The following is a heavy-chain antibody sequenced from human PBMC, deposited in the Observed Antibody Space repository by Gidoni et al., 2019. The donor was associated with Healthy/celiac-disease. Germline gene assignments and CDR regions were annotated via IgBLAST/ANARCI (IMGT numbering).Heavy chain of an antibody. CDR1: GFTFSSYA. CDR2: ISGSGGST. CDR3: AKLPWLLWFGEFNYYYYGMDV. J-gene: IGHJ6*02. D-gene: IGHD3-10*01. Sequence: EVQLLESGGGLVQPGGSLRLSCAASGFTFSSYAMSWVRQAPGKGLAWVSAISGSGGSTYYADSVKGRFTISRDNSKNTLYLQMNSLRAEDTAVYYCAKLPWLLWFGEFNYYYYGMDVWGQGTTVTVSS. V-gene: IGHV3-23*01.